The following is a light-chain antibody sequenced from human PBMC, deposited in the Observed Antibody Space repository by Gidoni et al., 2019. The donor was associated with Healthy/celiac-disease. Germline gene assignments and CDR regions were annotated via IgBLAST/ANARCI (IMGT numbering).Light chain of an antibody. CDR3: QVWDSSSDHPGV. CDR2: DDS. Sequence: SYVLTQPPPVSGAPGKTARITCGGNNIGSKSVHWYQQKPGQAPVLVVYDDSDRPSGIPERFSGSNSGNTATLTISRVEAGDEADYYCQVWDSSSDHPGVFGGGTKLTVL. CDR1: NIGSKS. V-gene: IGLV3-21*03. J-gene: IGLJ3*02.